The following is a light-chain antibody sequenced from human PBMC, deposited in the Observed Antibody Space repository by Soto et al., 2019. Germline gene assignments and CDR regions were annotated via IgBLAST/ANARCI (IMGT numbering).Light chain of an antibody. CDR3: QQAYSFPRP. J-gene: IGKJ4*01. CDR2: GTS. Sequence: DIQMIQSPSSVYASVGDRVTVACRSSQAIAGWLAWYQQKPGKAPRLLIYGTSTLQSGVPSRFSGSGSGTDFTLTINSLQPEDFATYYCQQAYSFPRPLGGGTKVDIK. CDR1: QAIAGW. V-gene: IGKV1D-12*01.